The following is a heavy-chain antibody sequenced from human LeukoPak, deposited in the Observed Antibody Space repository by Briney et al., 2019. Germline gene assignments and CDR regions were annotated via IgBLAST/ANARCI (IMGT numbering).Heavy chain of an antibody. J-gene: IGHJ3*02. CDR2: ISSRGRTI. D-gene: IGHD5-24*01. V-gene: IGHV3-48*03. CDR1: GXTFSTSE. CDR3: ARDSGGHNYALDGFDI. Sequence: PGGSLRLSCAASGXTFSTSEMNWVRQAPGKGLAWISYISSRGRTIFYADSVKGRFIISRDNAKNSLYLQMNSLRAEDTAVYYCARDSGGHNYALDGFDIWGQWTMVTVSS.